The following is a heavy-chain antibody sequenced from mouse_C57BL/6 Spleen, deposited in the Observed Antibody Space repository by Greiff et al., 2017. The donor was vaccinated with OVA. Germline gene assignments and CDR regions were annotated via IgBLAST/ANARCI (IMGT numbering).Heavy chain of an antibody. V-gene: IGHV3-1*01. CDR2: ISYSGST. J-gene: IGHJ2*01. Sequence: VQLKQSGPGMVKPSQSLSLTCTVTGYSITSGYDWHWIRHFPGNKLEWMGYISYSGSTNYNPSLKSRISITHDTSKNHFFLKLNSVTTEDTATYYCARGGSSGLDYWGQGTTLTVSS. CDR1: GYSITSGYD. D-gene: IGHD3-2*02. CDR3: ARGGSSGLDY.